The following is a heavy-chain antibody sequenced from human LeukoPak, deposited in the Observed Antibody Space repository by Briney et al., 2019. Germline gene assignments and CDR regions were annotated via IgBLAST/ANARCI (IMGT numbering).Heavy chain of an antibody. CDR1: GFTFSSYA. V-gene: IGHV3-23*01. Sequence: GGSLRLSCAASGFTFSSYAMSWVRQAPGKGVEWVSAISGSGGSTYYADSVKGRFTISRDNSKNTLYLQMNSLRAEDTAVYYCAKAGYSYGYNWFDPWGQGTLVTVSS. D-gene: IGHD5-18*01. CDR2: ISGSGGST. CDR3: AKAGYSYGYNWFDP. J-gene: IGHJ5*02.